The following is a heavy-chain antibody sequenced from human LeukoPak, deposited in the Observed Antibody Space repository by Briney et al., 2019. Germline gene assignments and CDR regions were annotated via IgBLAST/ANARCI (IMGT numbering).Heavy chain of an antibody. CDR3: ARVARGNYYHFDS. V-gene: IGHV3-48*04. CDR1: GFTFSSYS. CDR2: ISSSNEAT. J-gene: IGHJ4*02. Sequence: GGSLRLSCAASGFTFSSYSLTWVRQAPGKGLEWVSYISSSNEATSYADSVKGRFTSSRDYAKNPLYLQMNSLRAEDTAVYYCARVARGNYYHFDSWGQGTLVTVSS. D-gene: IGHD1-26*01.